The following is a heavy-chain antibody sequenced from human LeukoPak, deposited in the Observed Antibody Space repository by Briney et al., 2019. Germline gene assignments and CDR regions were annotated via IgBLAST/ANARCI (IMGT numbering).Heavy chain of an antibody. CDR2: IIPIFGTA. Sequence: GASVKVSCKASGYTFTSYGISWVRQAPGQGLEWMGGIIPIFGTANYAQKFQGRVTITADESTSTAYMELSSLRSEDTAVYYCASGPGGWNYGDYWGQGTLVTVSS. V-gene: IGHV1-69*13. D-gene: IGHD1-7*01. CDR1: GYTFTSYG. CDR3: ASGPGGWNYGDY. J-gene: IGHJ4*02.